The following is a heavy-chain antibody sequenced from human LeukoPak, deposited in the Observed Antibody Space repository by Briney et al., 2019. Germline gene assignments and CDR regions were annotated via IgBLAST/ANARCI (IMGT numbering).Heavy chain of an antibody. D-gene: IGHD3-22*01. J-gene: IGHJ6*03. CDR2: ISYDGSNK. V-gene: IGHV3-30-3*01. CDR1: GFTFSSYA. CDR3: ARDPYYYDSSGYRFYYYMDV. Sequence: GGSLRLSCAASGFTFSSYAMHGVRQAPGKGLEWVAVISYDGSNKYYADSVKGRFTISRDNSKNTLYLQMNSLRAEDTAVYYCARDPYYYDSSGYRFYYYMDVWGKGTTVTVSS.